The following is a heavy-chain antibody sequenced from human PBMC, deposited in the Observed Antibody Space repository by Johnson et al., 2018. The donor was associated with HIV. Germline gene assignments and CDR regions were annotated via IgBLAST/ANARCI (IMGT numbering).Heavy chain of an antibody. CDR1: GFTFSNAW. D-gene: IGHD4-23*01. J-gene: IGHJ3*02. CDR3: ARGIVGGNYAQRDAFDI. V-gene: IGHV3-15*02. Sequence: VQLVESGGALVKPGGSLRLSCVASGFTFSNAWLSWVRQAAGEGLEWVGRIKSETDGGTTDYAAPVKGRFTISSDDSKNTLYLQMNSLRVEDTAVYYCARGIVGGNYAQRDAFDIWGQGTTVTVSS. CDR2: IKSETDGGTT.